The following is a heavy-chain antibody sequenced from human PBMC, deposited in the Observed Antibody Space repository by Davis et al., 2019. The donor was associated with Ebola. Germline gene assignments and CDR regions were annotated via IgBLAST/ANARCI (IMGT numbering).Heavy chain of an antibody. CDR1: GYTFTGYH. CDR3: ARGSVAGTWHYGMAV. CDR2: INPSGGST. Sequence: AASVKVSCKASGYTFTGYHMHWVRQAPGQGLEWMGIINPSGGSTSYAQKFQGRVTMTRDTSINTAYMELSGLTSDDTAVYYCARGSVAGTWHYGMAVWGQGTTVTVSS. J-gene: IGHJ6*02. V-gene: IGHV1-46*01. D-gene: IGHD6-19*01.